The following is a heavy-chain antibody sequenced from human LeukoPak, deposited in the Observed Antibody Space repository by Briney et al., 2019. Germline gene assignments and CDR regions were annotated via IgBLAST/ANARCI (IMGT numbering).Heavy chain of an antibody. V-gene: IGHV1-69*05. Sequence: GASVKVSCKASGGTFSSYAISWVRQAPGQGLEWMGGIIPIFGTANYAQKFQGRVTITTDESTSTAYMELSSLRSEDTAVYYCARNDFKRRERYCYYMDVWGKGTTVTVSS. CDR3: ARNDFKRRERYCYYMDV. CDR1: GGTFSSYA. J-gene: IGHJ6*03. CDR2: IIPIFGTA. D-gene: IGHD3-3*01.